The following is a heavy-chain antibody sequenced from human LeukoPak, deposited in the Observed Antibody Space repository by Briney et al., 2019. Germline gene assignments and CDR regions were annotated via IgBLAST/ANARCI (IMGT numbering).Heavy chain of an antibody. CDR1: GGSISSGGYY. J-gene: IGHJ3*02. D-gene: IGHD4-11*01. V-gene: IGHV4-31*03. CDR2: IYYSGST. Sequence: PSQTLSLTCTVSGGSISSGGYYWSWIRQHPGKGLEWFGYIYYSGSTYYNPSLKSRVTISVDTSKNQFSLKLSSVTAADTAVYSCGGYSNYFDALDIWLQGTMVSDPS. CDR3: GGYSNYFDALDI.